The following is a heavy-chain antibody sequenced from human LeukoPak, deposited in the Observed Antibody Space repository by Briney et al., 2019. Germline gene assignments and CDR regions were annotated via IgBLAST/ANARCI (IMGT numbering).Heavy chain of an antibody. D-gene: IGHD6-13*01. Sequence: SETLSLTCTVSGGSISSGDYYWSWIRQPPGKGLEWIGYIDYSGSANHNPSLKSRLTISVDTSKNQFSLKLSSVTAADTAVYYCARGEAAAAADWYFDLWGRGTLVTVSS. CDR2: IDYSGSA. J-gene: IGHJ2*01. CDR3: ARGEAAAAADWYFDL. CDR1: GGSISSGDYY. V-gene: IGHV4-61*08.